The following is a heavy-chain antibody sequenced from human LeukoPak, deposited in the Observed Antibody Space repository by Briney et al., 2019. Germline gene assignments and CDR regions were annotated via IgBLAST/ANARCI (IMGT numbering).Heavy chain of an antibody. CDR1: GGSFSGYY. D-gene: IGHD3-10*01. Sequence: SETLSLTCAVYGGSFSGYYWSWIRQPPGKGLEWIGEINHSGSTNYNPSLKSRVTMSVDTSKNQFSLKLSSVTAADTAVYYCAREGVTIRGFDPWGQGTLVTVSS. J-gene: IGHJ5*02. V-gene: IGHV4-34*01. CDR3: AREGVTIRGFDP. CDR2: INHSGST.